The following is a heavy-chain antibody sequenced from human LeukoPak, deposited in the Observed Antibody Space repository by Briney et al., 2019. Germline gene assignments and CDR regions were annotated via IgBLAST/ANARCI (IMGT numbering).Heavy chain of an antibody. CDR1: GGTFSSYA. Sequence: SVKVSCKASGGTFSSYAISWVRQAPGQGLEWMGGIIPIFGTASYAQKFQGRVTITTDESTSTAYMELSSLRSEDTAVYYCARGGTVTLPSYYYYMDVWGKGTTVTVSS. CDR2: IIPIFGTA. J-gene: IGHJ6*03. CDR3: ARGGTVTLPSYYYYMDV. D-gene: IGHD4-17*01. V-gene: IGHV1-69*05.